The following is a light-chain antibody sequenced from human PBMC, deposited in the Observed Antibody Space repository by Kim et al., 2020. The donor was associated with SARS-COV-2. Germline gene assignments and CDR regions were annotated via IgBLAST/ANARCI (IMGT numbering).Light chain of an antibody. J-gene: IGKJ4*01. Sequence: EIVMTQSPVTLSLSPGERATLSCRASQSVSSHLAWYQQKPGQAPRLLIYDAYTRATGIPARFSGSGSGTEFTLTISSLEPEDFAVYYCQQRYTWPQLTFGGGTKVDIK. CDR3: QQRYTWPQLT. V-gene: IGKV3-11*01. CDR2: DAY. CDR1: QSVSSH.